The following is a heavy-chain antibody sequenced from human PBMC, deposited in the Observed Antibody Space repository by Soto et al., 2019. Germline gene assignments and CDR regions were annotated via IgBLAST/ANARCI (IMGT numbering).Heavy chain of an antibody. J-gene: IGHJ4*02. CDR3: ARLGYCSSTSCRQFDY. V-gene: IGHV1-69*02. CDR1: GGTFSSYT. D-gene: IGHD2-2*01. Sequence: GASVKVSCKASGGTFSSYTISWVRQAPGQGLEWMGRIIPILGIANYAQKFQGRVTITADKSTSTAYMELSSLRSEDTAVYYCARLGYCSSTSCRQFDYWGQGTLVTVSS. CDR2: IIPILGIA.